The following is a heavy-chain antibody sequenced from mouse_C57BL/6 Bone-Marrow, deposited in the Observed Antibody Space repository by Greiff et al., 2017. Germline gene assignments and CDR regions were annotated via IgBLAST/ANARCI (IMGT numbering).Heavy chain of an antibody. D-gene: IGHD1-3*01. J-gene: IGHJ2*01. Sequence: VQLQQSGGGLVQPGESLKLSCESNEYEFPSHDMSWVRKTPEKRLELVAAINSDGGSTYYPDTMERRFIISRDNTKKTLYLQMSSLRSEDTALYYCARQSGGLPYYFDYWGQGTTLTVSS. CDR2: INSDGGST. V-gene: IGHV5-2*01. CDR1: EYEFPSHD. CDR3: ARQSGGLPYYFDY.